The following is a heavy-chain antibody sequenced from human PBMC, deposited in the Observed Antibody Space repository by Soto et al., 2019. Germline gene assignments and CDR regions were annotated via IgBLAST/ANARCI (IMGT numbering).Heavy chain of an antibody. Sequence: QVQLVQSGAEVKKPGSSVKVSCKASGGTFSSYTISWVRQAPGQGLEWMGRIIPILGIANYAQKFQGRVTITADKSTRTAYMELSSLRSEDTAVYYCARTDLVRGVIITYYFDYWGQGTLVTVSS. V-gene: IGHV1-69*02. J-gene: IGHJ4*02. D-gene: IGHD3-10*01. CDR1: GGTFSSYT. CDR2: IIPILGIA. CDR3: ARTDLVRGVIITYYFDY.